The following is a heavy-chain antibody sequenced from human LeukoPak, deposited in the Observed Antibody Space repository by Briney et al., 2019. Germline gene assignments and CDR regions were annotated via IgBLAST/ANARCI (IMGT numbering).Heavy chain of an antibody. CDR1: GFTFSSYA. CDR3: AKDWDERDCSSTSCFNDAFDI. V-gene: IGHV3-23*01. Sequence: SGGSLRLSCAASGFTFSSYAMSWVRQAPGKGLEWVSAISGSGGSTFYADSVKGRFTISRDNSKNTLYLQMNSLRAEDTAVYYCAKDWDERDCSSTSCFNDAFDIWGQGTMVIFSS. CDR2: ISGSGGST. D-gene: IGHD2-2*01. J-gene: IGHJ3*02.